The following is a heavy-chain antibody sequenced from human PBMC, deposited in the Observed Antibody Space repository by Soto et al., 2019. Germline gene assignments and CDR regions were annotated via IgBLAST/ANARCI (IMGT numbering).Heavy chain of an antibody. CDR3: AKDRRYYYGSGSSNYYYYYGMDV. D-gene: IGHD3-10*01. CDR2: IGGSGGST. Sequence: PGGSLRLSCAASGFTFSSYAMSWVRQAPGKGLEWVSAIGGSGGSTYYADSVKGRFTISRDNSKNTLYLQMNSLRAEDTAVYYCAKDRRYYYGSGSSNYYYYYGMDVWGQGTTVTVSS. J-gene: IGHJ6*02. CDR1: GFTFSSYA. V-gene: IGHV3-23*01.